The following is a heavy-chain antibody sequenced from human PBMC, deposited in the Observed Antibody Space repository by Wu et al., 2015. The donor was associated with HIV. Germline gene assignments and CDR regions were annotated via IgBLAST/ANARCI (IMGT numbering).Heavy chain of an antibody. V-gene: IGHV1-69*12. D-gene: IGHD6-19*01. CDR2: IIPIFGTA. J-gene: IGHJ6*03. CDR3: ARVRGTVAGTEYHYYYMDV. Sequence: QVQLVQSGAEVKKPWVLGEGLLQGFWSTFSSYAISWVRQAPGQGLEWMGGIIPIFGTANYAQKFQGRVTITADESTSTAYMELSSLRSEDTAVYYCARVRGTVAGTEYHYYYMDVWGKGTTVTVSS. CDR1: STFSSYA.